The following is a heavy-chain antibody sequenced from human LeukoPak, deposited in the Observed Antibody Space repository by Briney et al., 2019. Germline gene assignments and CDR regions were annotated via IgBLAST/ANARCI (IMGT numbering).Heavy chain of an antibody. Sequence: PSETLSLTCAVYGGSFSGYYWSWLRQPPGKGLEWLGYIYYSGNTEYKPPLKSRVAMSVDTSKNQFSLRLSSVTAADTAVYYCARSTGSTMFIDYWGQGTLVTVSS. CDR2: IYYSGNT. CDR3: ARSTGSTMFIDY. D-gene: IGHD3-10*02. J-gene: IGHJ4*02. V-gene: IGHV4-34*11. CDR1: GGSFSGYY.